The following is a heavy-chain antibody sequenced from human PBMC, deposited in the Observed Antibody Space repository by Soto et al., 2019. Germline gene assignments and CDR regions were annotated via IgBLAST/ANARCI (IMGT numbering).Heavy chain of an antibody. J-gene: IGHJ4*02. Sequence: EVHLLESGGGLVQPGGSLSLSCAGSGFALSGFAMNWVRQAPGKGLEWVSASSGTGINAYYAESVRCRFTVSRDNSRNTGFSQMNSLRFEDTAVYYCSSVLGWGQGTLVTVSS. CDR2: SSGTGINA. CDR3: SSVLG. CDR1: GFALSGFA. V-gene: IGHV3-23*01.